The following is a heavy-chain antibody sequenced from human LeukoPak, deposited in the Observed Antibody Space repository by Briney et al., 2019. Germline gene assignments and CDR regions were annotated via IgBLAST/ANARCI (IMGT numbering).Heavy chain of an antibody. J-gene: IGHJ4*02. CDR1: GYSFSYYW. Sequence: GESLKISCKASGYSFSYYWIGWVRQMPGKGLEWMGVIYPGDSDTRYSPSFHGQVTISADKSISTAYLQWSSLKASDAAMYYCARLSMTAVVSQGGFFDYWGQGTLVTVSS. CDR3: ARLSMTAVVSQGGFFDY. D-gene: IGHD4-23*01. CDR2: IYPGDSDT. V-gene: IGHV5-51*01.